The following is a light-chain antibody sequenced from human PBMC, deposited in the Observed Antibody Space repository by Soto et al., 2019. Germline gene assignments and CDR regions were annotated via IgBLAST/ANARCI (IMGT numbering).Light chain of an antibody. CDR3: QQYDNIRVT. J-gene: IGKJ3*01. Sequence: DIQMTQSPSSLSASIGDRVTISCHASEDISHYVNWYQQQPGKAPKLLIYDGYELQTGVPSRFRGSGSKTDFYLTISSLRPEDFASYYCQQYDNIRVTFGPGTRVDLK. CDR1: EDISHY. V-gene: IGKV1-33*01. CDR2: DGY.